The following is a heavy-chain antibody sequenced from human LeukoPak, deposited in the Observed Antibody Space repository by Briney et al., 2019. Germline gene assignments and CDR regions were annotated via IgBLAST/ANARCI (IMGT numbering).Heavy chain of an antibody. CDR1: GYSINNHW. Sequence: RSGESLKISCKGSGYSINNHWIGWVRQMPGKGLEWMGIIYPADSDIRYSPSFQGQVTISADKSISTAYLQWSSLKASDTAMYYCARQEYCSGGSCYTWFDPWGQGTLVTVSS. J-gene: IGHJ5*02. CDR2: IYPADSDI. D-gene: IGHD2-15*01. CDR3: ARQEYCSGGSCYTWFDP. V-gene: IGHV5-51*01.